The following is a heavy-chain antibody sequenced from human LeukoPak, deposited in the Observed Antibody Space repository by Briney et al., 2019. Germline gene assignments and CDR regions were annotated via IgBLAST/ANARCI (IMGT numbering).Heavy chain of an antibody. CDR1: GFTVSSNY. D-gene: IGHD6-13*01. Sequence: PGGSLRLPCAASGFTVSSNYMSWVRQAPGKGLEWVSVIYSGGSTYYADSVKGRFTISRDNSKNTLYLQMNSLRAEDTAVYYCARYSSSWSGISGFDYWGQGTLVTVSS. CDR2: IYSGGST. J-gene: IGHJ4*02. V-gene: IGHV3-66*01. CDR3: ARYSSSWSGISGFDY.